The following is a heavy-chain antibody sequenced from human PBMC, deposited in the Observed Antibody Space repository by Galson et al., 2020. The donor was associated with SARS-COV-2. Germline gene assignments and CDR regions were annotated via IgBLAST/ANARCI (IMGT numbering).Heavy chain of an antibody. CDR2: INPDSGGT. Sequence: ASVKVSCKASGYMFSGYYLHWVRQAPGQDLEWMGWINPDSGGTKYAQKFQGRVTMTRDRSISTVYMELSRLRPDDAAIYYCARDIYYYGSGSSSMDLWGQGTTVTVSS. CDR1: GYMFSGYY. V-gene: IGHV1-2*02. D-gene: IGHD3-10*01. J-gene: IGHJ6*02. CDR3: ARDIYYYGSGSSSMDL.